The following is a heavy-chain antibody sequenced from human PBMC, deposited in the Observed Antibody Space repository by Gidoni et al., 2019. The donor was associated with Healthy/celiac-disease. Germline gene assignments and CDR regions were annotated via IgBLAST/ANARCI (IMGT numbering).Heavy chain of an antibody. D-gene: IGHD6-19*01. J-gene: IGHJ4*02. V-gene: IGHV3-23*04. CDR1: GFTFSSYA. CDR3: AKAPRYSSGGPYYFDY. Sequence: EVQLVESGGGLVQPGGSLRLSCAASGFTFSSYAMSWVRQAPGKGLEWVSAISGSGGSTYYADSVKGRFTISRDNSKNTLYLQMNSLRAEDTAVYYCAKAPRYSSGGPYYFDYWGQGTLVTVSS. CDR2: ISGSGGST.